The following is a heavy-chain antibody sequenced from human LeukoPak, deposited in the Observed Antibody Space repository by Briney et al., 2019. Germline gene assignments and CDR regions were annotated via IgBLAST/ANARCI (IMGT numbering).Heavy chain of an antibody. J-gene: IGHJ5*02. D-gene: IGHD3-16*02. CDR1: GGSISSGDYY. V-gene: IGHV4-30-4*01. CDR3: ARDDYVWGSYRPESWFDP. Sequence: SETLSLTCTVSGGSISSGDYYWSWIRQPSGKGLEWIGYIYYSGSTYYNPSLKSRVTISVDTSKNQFSLKLSSVTAADTAVYYCARDDYVWGSYRPESWFDPWGQGTLVTVSS. CDR2: IYYSGST.